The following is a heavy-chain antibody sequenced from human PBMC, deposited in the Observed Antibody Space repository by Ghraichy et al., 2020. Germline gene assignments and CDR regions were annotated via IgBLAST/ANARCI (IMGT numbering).Heavy chain of an antibody. CDR3: ARGRYGSGSYYGGFDP. D-gene: IGHD3-10*01. CDR2: IYYRGSS. J-gene: IGHJ5*02. Sequence: SETLSLTCTVSGGSISSSSYYWGWIRLPPGKGPEWIGSIYYRGSSYYNPSLKSRVTLSVDTSNNQFSLNLSSVTAADTAMYYCARGRYGSGSYYGGFDPWGQGTLVTVS. V-gene: IGHV4-39*07. CDR1: GGSISSSSYY.